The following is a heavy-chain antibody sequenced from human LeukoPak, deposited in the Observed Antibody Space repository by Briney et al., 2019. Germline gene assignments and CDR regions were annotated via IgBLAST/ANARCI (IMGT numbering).Heavy chain of an antibody. CDR2: IIPILGIA. Sequence: SVKVSCKASGGTFSSYAISWVRPAPGQGLEWMGRIIPILGIANYAQKFQGRVTITADKSTSTAYMELSSLRSEDTAVYYCARVYYDSSGPLGPWGQGTLVTVSS. V-gene: IGHV1-69*04. J-gene: IGHJ5*02. CDR1: GGTFSSYA. CDR3: ARVYYDSSGPLGP. D-gene: IGHD3-22*01.